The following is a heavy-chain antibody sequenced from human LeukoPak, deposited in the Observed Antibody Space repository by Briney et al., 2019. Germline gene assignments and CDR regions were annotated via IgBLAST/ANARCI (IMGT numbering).Heavy chain of an antibody. CDR1: GYTFTSYA. D-gene: IGHD2-15*01. Sequence: ASVKVSCKASGYTFTSYAMHWVRQAPGQRLEWMGWINAGNGNTKYSQEFQGRVTITRDTSASTAYMELSSLRSEDTAVYYCGSSQYYYYYMDVWGKGTTVTVSS. V-gene: IGHV1-3*03. CDR3: GSSQYYYYYMDV. CDR2: INAGNGNT. J-gene: IGHJ6*03.